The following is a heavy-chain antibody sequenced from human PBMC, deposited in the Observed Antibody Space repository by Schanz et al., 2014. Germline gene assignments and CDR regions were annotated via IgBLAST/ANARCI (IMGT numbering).Heavy chain of an antibody. Sequence: EVQLVESGGGLVQPGGSLRLSCAASRFTFSDYWMSWVRQAPGKGLEWVANMNQDGSVKNYVDSVKGRFTISRDNAKNSLYLQMTSLRAEDAAVYYCARDISPESRGPLYYDAFDIWGQGTVVTVSS. D-gene: IGHD2-15*01. V-gene: IGHV3-7*01. CDR2: MNQDGSVK. J-gene: IGHJ3*02. CDR3: ARDISPESRGPLYYDAFDI. CDR1: RFTFSDYW.